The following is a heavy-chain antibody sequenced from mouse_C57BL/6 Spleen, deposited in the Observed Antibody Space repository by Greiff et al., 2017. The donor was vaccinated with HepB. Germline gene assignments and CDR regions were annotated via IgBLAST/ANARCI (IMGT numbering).Heavy chain of an antibody. J-gene: IGHJ4*01. V-gene: IGHV8-8*01. CDR1: GFSLSTVGMG. CDR2: IWWDDDK. CDR3: ARIAYYGSSHYAMDY. Sequence: QVTLKVCGPGILQPSQTLSLTCSFSGFSLSTVGMGVGWIRQPSGKGLEWLAHIWWDDDKYYNPALKSRLTISKDTSKNQVFLKIANVDTADTATYYCARIAYYGSSHYAMDYWGQGTSVTVSS. D-gene: IGHD1-1*01.